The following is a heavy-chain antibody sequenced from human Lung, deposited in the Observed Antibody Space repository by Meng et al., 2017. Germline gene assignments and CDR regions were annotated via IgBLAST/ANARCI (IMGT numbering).Heavy chain of an antibody. CDR1: GYTFAAYW. Sequence: VQLVQPGAEVKKPGASVKLSCKPSGYTFAAYWIHWLRQAPGQGLEWMGRIDPNNDHTQYAQNFQGRVTMTSDTSISTVYMELNGLRSDDTAVYYCARDEDISAAGKLFGDYWGQGTLVTVSS. D-gene: IGHD6-13*01. CDR3: ARDEDISAAGKLFGDY. CDR2: IDPNNDHT. V-gene: IGHV1-2*06. J-gene: IGHJ4*02.